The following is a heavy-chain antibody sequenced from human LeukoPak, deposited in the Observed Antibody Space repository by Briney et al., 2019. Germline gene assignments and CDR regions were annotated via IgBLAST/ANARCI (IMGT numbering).Heavy chain of an antibody. J-gene: IGHJ5*02. Sequence: SETLSLTCSVSGDSISSSSSYWGWIRQPPGKGLEWIGSIYYSGSTYYNTSLKSRVTISVDTSKNQFSLKLSSVTAADTAVYYCARGGDRLLWFGELLSPQNWFDPWGQGTLVTVSS. CDR3: ARGGDRLLWFGELLSPQNWFDP. V-gene: IGHV4-39*07. CDR1: GDSISSSSSY. CDR2: IYYSGST. D-gene: IGHD3-10*01.